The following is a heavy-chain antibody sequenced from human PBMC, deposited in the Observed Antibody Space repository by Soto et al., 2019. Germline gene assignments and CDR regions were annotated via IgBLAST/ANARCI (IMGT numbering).Heavy chain of an antibody. CDR1: GGSFSGYH. J-gene: IGHJ4*02. D-gene: IGHD3-3*01. CDR3: ARASGFWRGYPHYFDY. CDR2: INHSGST. V-gene: IGHV4-34*01. Sequence: PSETLSLTFAVYGGSFSGYHWSWIRQPPGKGLEWIGEINHSGSTNYNPSLKSRVTISVDTSKNQFSLKLSSVTAADTAVYYCARASGFWRGYPHYFDYWGRGTLVTVSS.